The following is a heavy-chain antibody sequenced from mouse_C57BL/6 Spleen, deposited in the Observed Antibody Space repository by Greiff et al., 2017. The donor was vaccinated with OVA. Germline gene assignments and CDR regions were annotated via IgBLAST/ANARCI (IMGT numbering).Heavy chain of an antibody. Sequence: EVNVVESGGGLVQPGGSLKLSCAASGFTFSDYYMYWVRQTPEKRLEWVAYISNGGGSTYYPDNVKGRFTISRDNAKNTLYLQMSRLKSEDTAMYYCASPYDGYSGWFAYWGQGTLVTVSA. CDR3: ASPYDGYSGWFAY. CDR1: GFTFSDYY. J-gene: IGHJ3*01. CDR2: ISNGGGST. D-gene: IGHD2-3*01. V-gene: IGHV5-12*01.